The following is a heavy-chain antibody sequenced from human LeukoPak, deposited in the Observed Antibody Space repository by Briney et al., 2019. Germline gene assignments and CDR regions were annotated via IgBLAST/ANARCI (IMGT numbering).Heavy chain of an antibody. Sequence: ASVKVSCKASGYTFTRYYMHWVGQAPGQGLEWMGWINPNSGGTNYAQKFQGRVTMTRDTSISTAYMELSRLRSDDTAVYYCARGGEDSGYYALPFDYWGQGTLVTVSS. CDR1: GYTFTRYY. D-gene: IGHD3-22*01. CDR3: ARGGEDSGYYALPFDY. V-gene: IGHV1-2*02. CDR2: INPNSGGT. J-gene: IGHJ4*02.